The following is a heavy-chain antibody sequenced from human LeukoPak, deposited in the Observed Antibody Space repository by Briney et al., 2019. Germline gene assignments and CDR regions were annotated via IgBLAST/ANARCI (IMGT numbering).Heavy chain of an antibody. CDR3: ARDPRLDAFDI. Sequence: PSETLSLTCTVSGGSVSGNIYYWGWIRQPPGKGLEWIGSFYYSGSTYYNPSLKSRVTISVDTSKNQFSLKLTSVTAADTAVYYCARDPRLDAFDIWGQGTMVSVSS. D-gene: IGHD2-21*02. CDR2: FYYSGST. V-gene: IGHV4-39*07. CDR1: GGSVSGNIYY. J-gene: IGHJ3*02.